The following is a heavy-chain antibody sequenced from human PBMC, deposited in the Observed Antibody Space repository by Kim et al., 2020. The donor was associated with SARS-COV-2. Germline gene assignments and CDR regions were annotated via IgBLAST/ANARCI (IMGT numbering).Heavy chain of an antibody. J-gene: IGHJ2*01. D-gene: IGHD3-9*01. CDR1: GGSISSSSYY. CDR2: IYYSGST. V-gene: IGHV4-39*01. CDR3: ATAVSLRYFDWLAPHGYWYFDL. Sequence: SETLSLTCTVSGGSISSSSYYWGWIRQPPGKGLEWIGSIYYSGSTCYNPSLKSRVTISVDTSKNQFSLKLSSVTAADTAVYYCATAVSLRYFDWLAPHGYWYFDLWGRGTLVTVSS.